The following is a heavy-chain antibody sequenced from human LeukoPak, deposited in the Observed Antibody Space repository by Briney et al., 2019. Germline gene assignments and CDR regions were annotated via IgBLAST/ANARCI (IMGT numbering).Heavy chain of an antibody. CDR1: GFTFSRYD. CDR3: VRKLTGTTYFDY. V-gene: IGHV3-48*03. D-gene: IGHD1-1*01. CDR2: IHSGGNTI. J-gene: IGHJ4*02. Sequence: RGSLRLSCVASGFTFSRYDMNWVRLAPGKGLEWVSYIHSGGNTIYYADSVKGRFTISRDYAKNSLYLQMNNLRAEDTAVYYCVRKLTGTTYFDYWGQGTLVTVSS.